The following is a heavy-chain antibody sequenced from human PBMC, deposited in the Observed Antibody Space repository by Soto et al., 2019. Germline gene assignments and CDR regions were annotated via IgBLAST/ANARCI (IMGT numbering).Heavy chain of an antibody. CDR3: VRFVALPGYPDY. V-gene: IGHV1-69*01. J-gene: IGHJ4*02. D-gene: IGHD5-18*01. Sequence: QVQLVQSGAEVSQPASSVKVSCKTSGGTFSSSAISWVRQAPGQGLEWMGGIVPIVDTATYAQKFQGRFTITEDESTSTAYMELSRLRSDDTAVDYCVRFVALPGYPDYWGQGTLVTVSS. CDR1: GGTFSSSA. CDR2: IVPIVDTA.